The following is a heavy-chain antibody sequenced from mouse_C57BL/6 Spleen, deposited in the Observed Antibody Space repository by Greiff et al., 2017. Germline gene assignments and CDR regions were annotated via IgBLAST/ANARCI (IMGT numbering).Heavy chain of an antibody. CDR3: ARGGGYYYGRSLDY. CDR2: ISYDGSN. Sequence: EVKLMESGPGLVKPSQSLSLTCSVTGYSITSGYYWNWIRQFPGNKLEWMGYISYDGSNNYNPSFKNRISITRDTSKNQFFLKLNSVTTEDTATYYCARGGGYYYGRSLDYWGQGTTLTVSS. J-gene: IGHJ2*01. CDR1: GYSITSGYY. V-gene: IGHV3-6*01. D-gene: IGHD1-1*01.